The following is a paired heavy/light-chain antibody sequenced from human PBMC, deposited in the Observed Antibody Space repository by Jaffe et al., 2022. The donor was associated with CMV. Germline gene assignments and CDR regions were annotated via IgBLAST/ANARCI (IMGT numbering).Light chain of an antibody. CDR1: QSVLYSSNNKNC. Sequence: DIVMTQSPDSLAVSLGERATINCKSSQSVLYSSNNKNCLAWYQQKPGQPPKLLIYWASTRESGVPDRFSGSGSGTDFTLTISSLQAEDVAVYYCQQYCSTPWKFGQGTKVEIK. J-gene: IGKJ1*01. CDR2: WAS. CDR3: QQYCSTPWK. V-gene: IGKV4-1*01.
Heavy chain of an antibody. V-gene: IGHV3-64D*06. CDR3: VKGTWGFDY. Sequence: EVQLVESGGGLVQPGGSLRLSCSASGFTFSSYSMHWARQAPGKGLEYVSTISTNGVTTYHADSVRGRFTISRDNSKNTLYLQMSSLRAEDTAVYYCVKGTWGFDYWGQGVLVTVSS. D-gene: IGHD3-16*01. CDR1: GFTFSSYS. CDR2: ISTNGVTT. J-gene: IGHJ4*02.